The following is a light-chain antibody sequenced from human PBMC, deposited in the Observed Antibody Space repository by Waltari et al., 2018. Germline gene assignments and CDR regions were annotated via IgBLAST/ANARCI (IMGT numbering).Light chain of an antibody. CDR3: CSFTRSSTWV. J-gene: IGLJ3*02. V-gene: IGLV2-14*03. Sequence: QSALTQPASVSGSPGQSIIISCTGTTTDLGGYNYVSWYQQHPGKAPKLMIYDVNSRPSGVSSRFSGSKSGNTASLIISGLQAEDEADYYCCSFTRSSTWVFGGGTKVTVL. CDR1: TTDLGGYNY. CDR2: DVN.